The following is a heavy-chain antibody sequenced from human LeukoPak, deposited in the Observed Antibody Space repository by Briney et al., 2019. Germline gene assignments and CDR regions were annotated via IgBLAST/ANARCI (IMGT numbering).Heavy chain of an antibody. CDR1: GGSISSSSYY. CDR2: IYYSGST. J-gene: IGHJ4*02. V-gene: IGHV4-39*07. CDR3: ARGIRVVTPTSPHYYFDY. D-gene: IGHD4-23*01. Sequence: SETLSLTCTVSGGSISSSSYYWGWIRQPPGKGLEWIGSIYYSGSTYYNPSLKSRVTISVDTSKNQFSLKLSSVTAADTAVYYCARGIRVVTPTSPHYYFDYWGQGTLVTVSS.